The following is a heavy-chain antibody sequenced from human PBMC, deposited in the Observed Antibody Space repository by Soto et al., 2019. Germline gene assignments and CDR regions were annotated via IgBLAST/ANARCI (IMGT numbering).Heavy chain of an antibody. CDR1: GGSISSYY. V-gene: IGHV4-59*01. CDR2: IYYSGST. Sequence: SETLSLTCTVSGGSISSYYWSWIRQPPGKGLEWIGYIYYSGSTNYNPSLKSRVTISVDTSKNQFSLKLSSVTAADTAVYYCARVRGDCWSGPCPYYYYGMDVWGQGTTVTVSS. D-gene: IGHD3-3*01. CDR3: ARVRGDCWSGPCPYYYYGMDV. J-gene: IGHJ6*02.